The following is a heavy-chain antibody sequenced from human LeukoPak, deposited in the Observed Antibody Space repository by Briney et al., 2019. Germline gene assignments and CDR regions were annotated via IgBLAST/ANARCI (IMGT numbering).Heavy chain of an antibody. CDR3: ALEPPGIVGATSSYYYMDV. J-gene: IGHJ6*03. Sequence: SQTLSLTCTVSGGSISSGGYYWSWIRQHPGKGLEWIGYIYYSGSTYYNPSLKSRVTISVDTSKNQFSLKLSSVTAADTAVYYCALEPPGIVGATSSYYYMDVWGKGTTVTVSS. CDR1: GGSISSGGYY. CDR2: IYYSGST. V-gene: IGHV4-31*03. D-gene: IGHD1-26*01.